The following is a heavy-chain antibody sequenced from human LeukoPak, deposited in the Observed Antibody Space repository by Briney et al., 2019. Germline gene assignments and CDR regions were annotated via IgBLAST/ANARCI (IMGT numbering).Heavy chain of an antibody. Sequence: APVKVSCKTSGYTFTSYAISWVRQAPGQGLEWMGWINTNTGNPTYAQGFTGRYVFSLDTSVSTAYLQISGLKADDTAVYYCGRDPKLGIRGYTYGYIDYWGQGTLVTVSS. D-gene: IGHD5-18*01. J-gene: IGHJ4*02. V-gene: IGHV7-4-1*02. CDR2: INTNTGNP. CDR1: GYTFTSYA. CDR3: GRDPKLGIRGYTYGYIDY.